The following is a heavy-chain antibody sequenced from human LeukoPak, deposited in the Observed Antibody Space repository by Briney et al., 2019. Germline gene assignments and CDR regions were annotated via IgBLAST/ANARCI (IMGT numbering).Heavy chain of an antibody. D-gene: IGHD4-23*01. CDR1: GFTFSSYS. V-gene: IGHV3-21*01. CDR2: ISSSSSYI. Sequence: PGGSLRLSCAASGFTFSSYSMNWVRQAPGKGLEWVSSISSSSSYIYYADSVKGRFTISRDNAKNSLYLQMNSLRAEDTAVYYCAVDYGGNRRGPVWYYYYMDVWGKGTTVTVSS. J-gene: IGHJ6*03. CDR3: AVDYGGNRRGPVWYYYYMDV.